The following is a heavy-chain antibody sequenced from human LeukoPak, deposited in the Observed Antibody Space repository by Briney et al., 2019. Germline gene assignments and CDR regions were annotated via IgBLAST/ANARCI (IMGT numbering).Heavy chain of an antibody. V-gene: IGHV3-30*18. J-gene: IGHJ4*02. D-gene: IGHD2-15*01. CDR2: ISYDGSKK. CDR3: AKEYCRGRCYEDYFDY. Sequence: GRSLRLSCAASGFTFSSSGMHWVCQAPGKGLEWVAVISYDGSKKYYADSVKGRFTISRDNSKNTLSLQVNSLRAEDTAVYYCAKEYCRGRCYEDYFDYWGQGTLVTVSS. CDR1: GFTFSSSG.